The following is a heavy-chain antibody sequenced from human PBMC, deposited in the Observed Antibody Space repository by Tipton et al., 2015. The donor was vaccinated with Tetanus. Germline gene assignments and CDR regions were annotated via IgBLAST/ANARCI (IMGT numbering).Heavy chain of an antibody. CDR1: GFTFSSYG. J-gene: IGHJ4*02. V-gene: IGHV3-30*18. CDR3: AKEGVILTGYLFDY. D-gene: IGHD3-9*01. CDR2: ISYDGSNK. Sequence: QLVQSGGGVVQPGRSLRLSCAASGFTFSSYGMHWVRQAPGKGLEWVAVISYDGSNKYYADSVKGRFTISRDNSKNTLYLQMNSLRAEDWAVYYCAKEGVILTGYLFDYLGQGTRVTVSS.